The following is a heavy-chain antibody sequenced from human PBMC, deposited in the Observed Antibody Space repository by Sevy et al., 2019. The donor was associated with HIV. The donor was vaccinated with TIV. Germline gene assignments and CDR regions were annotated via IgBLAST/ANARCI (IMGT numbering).Heavy chain of an antibody. D-gene: IGHD3-22*01. J-gene: IGHJ5*02. CDR1: GGSISSYY. CDR3: ARDISNYYDSSGYPRGFDP. CDR2: IYYSGST. Sequence: SETLSLTCTVSGGSISSYYWSWIRQPPGKGLEWIGYIYYSGSTNYNPSLESRVTISVDTSKNQFSLKLSSVTAADTAVYYCARDISNYYDSSGYPRGFDPWGQGTLVTVSS. V-gene: IGHV4-59*01.